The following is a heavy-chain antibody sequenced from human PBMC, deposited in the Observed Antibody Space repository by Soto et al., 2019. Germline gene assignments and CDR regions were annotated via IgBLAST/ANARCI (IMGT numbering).Heavy chain of an antibody. J-gene: IGHJ4*02. CDR1: GFSLSNARMG. Sequence: QVTLKESGPVLVKPTETLTLTCTVSGFSLSNARMGVSWIRQPPGKALEWLAHIFSNDEKSYSTSLKSRLTISKDTSKSKVVLTMTNMDPVDTATYYCARTDAGYSSSWYVDYFDYWGQGTLVTVSS. V-gene: IGHV2-26*01. CDR3: ARTDAGYSSSWYVDYFDY. CDR2: IFSNDEK. D-gene: IGHD6-13*01.